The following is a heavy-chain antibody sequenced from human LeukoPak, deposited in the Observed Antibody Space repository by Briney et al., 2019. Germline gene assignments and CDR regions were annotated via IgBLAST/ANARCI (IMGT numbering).Heavy chain of an antibody. CDR1: GYTFTSYG. J-gene: IGHJ4*02. CDR3: ARDGAWGPIQLSFDY. CDR2: ISAYNGNT. Sequence: GASVKVSCKASGYTFTSYGISWVRQAPGQGLEWMGWISAYNGNTNYAQKLQGRVTMTTDTSTSTAYMELRSLRSDDTAVYYCARDGAWGPIQLSFDYWGQGTLVTVSS. D-gene: IGHD5-18*01. V-gene: IGHV1-18*01.